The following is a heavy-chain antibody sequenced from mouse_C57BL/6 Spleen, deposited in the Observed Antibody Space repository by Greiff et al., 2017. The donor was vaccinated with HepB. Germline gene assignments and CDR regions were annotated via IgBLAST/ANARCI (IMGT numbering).Heavy chain of an antibody. D-gene: IGHD2-4*01. CDR2: INPSNGGT. CDR3: ARRVYDYDRAFDY. J-gene: IGHJ2*01. Sequence: QVHVKQPGTELVKPGASVKLSCKASGYTFTSYWMHWVKQRPGQGLEWIGNINPSNGGTNYNEKFKSKATLTVDKSSSTAYMQLSSLTSEDSAVYYCARRVYDYDRAFDYWGQGTTLTVSS. V-gene: IGHV1-53*01. CDR1: GYTFTSYW.